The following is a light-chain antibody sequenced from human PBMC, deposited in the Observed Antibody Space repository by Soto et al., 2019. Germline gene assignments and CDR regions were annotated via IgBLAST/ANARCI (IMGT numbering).Light chain of an antibody. CDR3: QQYRSHPYT. V-gene: IGKV1-5*03. CDR1: QNISGW. CDR2: KSS. Sequence: DIQITQSPSTLSASVGDRVNITCRASQNISGWLDWYQQRPGKAPKFLIYKSSSLQSGVPSRFSGSGSETEFTLTISSLQPDDFATYYCQQYRSHPYTICQGTKLEIK. J-gene: IGKJ2*01.